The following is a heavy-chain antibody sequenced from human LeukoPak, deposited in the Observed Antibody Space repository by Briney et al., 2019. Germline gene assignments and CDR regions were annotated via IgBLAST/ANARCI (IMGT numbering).Heavy chain of an antibody. V-gene: IGHV1-69*06. CDR1: GGTFSSYA. CDR3: ARHRRYSNYVNY. D-gene: IGHD4-11*01. CDR2: IIPIFGTA. J-gene: IGHJ4*02. Sequence: SVKVSCKASGGTFSSYAISWVRQAPGQGLEWMGRIIPIFGTANYAQKFQGRVTITADKSTSTAYMELSSLRSEDTAVYYCARHRRYSNYVNYWGQGTLVTVSS.